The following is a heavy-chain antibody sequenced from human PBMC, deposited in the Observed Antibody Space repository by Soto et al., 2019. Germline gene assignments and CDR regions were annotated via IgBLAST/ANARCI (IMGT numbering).Heavy chain of an antibody. D-gene: IGHD3-10*01. CDR2: IIPLFGIL. CDR1: GGTFSNHL. V-gene: IGHV1-69*02. J-gene: IGHJ4*01. CDR3: ASGSLYGSGSYPVDY. Sequence: QVQLVQSGAEVKKPGSSVNVSCKASGGTFSNHLISWVRQAPGQGLEWMGTIIPLFGILNYAQKLQGRVTISADKSTSTACMELSSLRSDDTAVYYCASGSLYGSGSYPVDYWGQGTLVTVSS.